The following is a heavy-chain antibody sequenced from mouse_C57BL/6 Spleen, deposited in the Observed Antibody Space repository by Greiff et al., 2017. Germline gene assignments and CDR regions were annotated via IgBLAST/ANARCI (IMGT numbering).Heavy chain of an antibody. CDR1: GFSLTSYG. V-gene: IGHV2-2*01. D-gene: IGHD1-1*01. CDR2: IWSGGST. J-gene: IGHJ2*01. CDR3: AGTDYGRGYFDY. Sequence: VQLQQSGPGLVQPSQSLSITCTVSGFSLTSYGVHWVRQSPGKGLEWLGVIWSGGSTDYTAAFISRLSISQVNSNSIVFFKWNSLLADDTAIYYCAGTDYGRGYFDYWVQGTTLTVSS.